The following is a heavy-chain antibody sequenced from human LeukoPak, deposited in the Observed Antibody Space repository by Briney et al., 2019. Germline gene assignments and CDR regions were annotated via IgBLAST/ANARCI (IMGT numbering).Heavy chain of an antibody. J-gene: IGHJ4*02. CDR1: GFTLSNYN. CDR2: ITLSSSTI. D-gene: IGHD6-13*01. CDR3: ARETPYSSSWTDLDY. V-gene: IGHV3-48*01. Sequence: GGSLRLSCAASGFTLSNYNMHWVRQAPGKGLEWVSYITLSSSTIYYADSVKGRFTISRDNAKKSLYLQMNSLRAEDTAVYYCARETPYSSSWTDLDYWGQGTLVTVSS.